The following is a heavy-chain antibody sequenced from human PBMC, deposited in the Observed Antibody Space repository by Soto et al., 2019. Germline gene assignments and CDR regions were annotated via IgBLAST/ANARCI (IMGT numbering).Heavy chain of an antibody. D-gene: IGHD6-13*01. CDR3: ARVGIAAAGSLRGFFDY. V-gene: IGHV1-69*01. CDR2: IIPIFGTA. J-gene: IGHJ4*02. Sequence: QVQLVQSGAEVKKPGSSVKVSCKASGGTFSSYAISWVRQASGQGLEWMGGIIPIFGTANYAQKFQGRVTITADESTSTAYMELSSLRSEDTAVYYCARVGIAAAGSLRGFFDYWGQGTLVTVSS. CDR1: GGTFSSYA.